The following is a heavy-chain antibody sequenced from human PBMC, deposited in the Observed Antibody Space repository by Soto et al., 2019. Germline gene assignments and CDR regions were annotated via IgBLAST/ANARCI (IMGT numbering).Heavy chain of an antibody. Sequence: QVQLVESGGGVVQPGRSLRLSCAASGFTFSSYAMHWVRQAPGKGLEWVAVISYDGSNKYYADSVKGRFTISRDNSKNTLYLQMNSLRAEDTAVYYCTRDLTTIFGVVTGYGWFDPWGQGTLVTVSS. J-gene: IGHJ5*02. CDR1: GFTFSSYA. CDR2: ISYDGSNK. CDR3: TRDLTTIFGVVTGYGWFDP. D-gene: IGHD3-3*01. V-gene: IGHV3-30-3*01.